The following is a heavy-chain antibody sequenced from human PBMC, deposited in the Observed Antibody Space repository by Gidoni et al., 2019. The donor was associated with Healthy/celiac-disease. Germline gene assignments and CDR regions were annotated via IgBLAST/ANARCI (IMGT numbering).Heavy chain of an antibody. CDR3: AGSITIFGVVIKPGGFDP. J-gene: IGHJ5*02. Sequence: QVQLQESGPGLVKPSQTLSLTLTVSGGSISSGGYYWCWIRQHPGKGLEWIGYIYYSGSTYYNPSLKNRVTISVDTSKNQFSLKLSSVTAADTAVYYCAGSITIFGVVIKPGGFDPWGQGTLVTVSS. V-gene: IGHV4-31*03. D-gene: IGHD3-3*01. CDR1: GGSISSGGYY. CDR2: IYYSGST.